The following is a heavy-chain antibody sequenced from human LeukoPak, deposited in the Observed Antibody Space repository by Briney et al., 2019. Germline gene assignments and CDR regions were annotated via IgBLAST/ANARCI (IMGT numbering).Heavy chain of an antibody. D-gene: IGHD4-11*01. CDR1: GGSFSDYY. CDR3: ARIRTTVTTFVRYHYGMDV. Sequence: SETLSLTCAVYGGSFSDYYWSWLRQPPGKGLEWIGEINHSGSNNYNPSLKSPLTISVDTSMTQFSLKLSSVPAADTAVYYCARIRTTVTTFVRYHYGMDVWGQGTTVTVSS. CDR2: INHSGSN. J-gene: IGHJ6*02. V-gene: IGHV4-34*01.